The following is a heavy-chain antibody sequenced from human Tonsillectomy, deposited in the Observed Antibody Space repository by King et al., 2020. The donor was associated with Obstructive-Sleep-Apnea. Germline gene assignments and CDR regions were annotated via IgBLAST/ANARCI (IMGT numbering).Heavy chain of an antibody. Sequence: QLQESGPGLVKPSETLSLTCSVSVDSISSNYWSWIRQPAGEGLGWVGRIYSDGSTNSNPSLKSRVTMSLDTSKNQFSLKLSSVTAADTAVYFCAREDRYSSGYYSLYYFDFWGQGTLVTVSS. CDR2: IYSDGST. CDR1: VDSISSNY. V-gene: IGHV4-4*07. CDR3: AREDRYSSGYYSLYYFDF. J-gene: IGHJ4*02. D-gene: IGHD3-22*01.